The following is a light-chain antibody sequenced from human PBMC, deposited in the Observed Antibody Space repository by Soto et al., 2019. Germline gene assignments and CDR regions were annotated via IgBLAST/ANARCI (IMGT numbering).Light chain of an antibody. CDR3: AAWDDSLSVL. V-gene: IGLV1-47*01. Sequence: QSVLTQPPSASGTPGQRVTISCSGSSSNIGSNYVYWYQQLPGTAPKLLXXXXXXXXXXXXXXXSGSKSGTSASLAISGLXXXXXXXXXCAAWDDSLSVLFGGGTKVTVL. J-gene: IGLJ2*01. CDR1: SSNIGSNY. CDR2: XXX.